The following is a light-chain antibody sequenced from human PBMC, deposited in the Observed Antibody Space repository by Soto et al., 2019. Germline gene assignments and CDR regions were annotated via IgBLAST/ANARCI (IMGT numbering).Light chain of an antibody. J-gene: IGKJ4*01. CDR3: QQYDYCLSLT. CDR1: ESVSSN. Sequence: EKVMTQSPATLSLSPGERVTLSCRASESVSSNLAWYHQRPGQAPRLLIYGASTRATGIPARFSGSGSGTESTLTISSLQYEDVVVYYCQQYDYCLSLTFGGGTKVQIK. V-gene: IGKV3-15*01. CDR2: GAS.